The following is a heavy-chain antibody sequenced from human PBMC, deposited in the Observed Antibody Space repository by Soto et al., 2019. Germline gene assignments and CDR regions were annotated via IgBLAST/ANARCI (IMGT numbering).Heavy chain of an antibody. D-gene: IGHD3-22*01. V-gene: IGHV4-31*03. CDR3: ASTADSSGYYYYLDY. CDR2: IYYSGST. CDR1: GGSISSGGYY. J-gene: IGHJ4*02. Sequence: QVQLQESGPGLVKPSQTLSLTCTVSGGSISSGGYYWSWIRQHPGKGLEWIGYIYYSGSTYYNPSLKSRVTISVGTSKNQFSLKLSSVTAADTAVYYCASTADSSGYYYYLDYWGQGTLVTVSS.